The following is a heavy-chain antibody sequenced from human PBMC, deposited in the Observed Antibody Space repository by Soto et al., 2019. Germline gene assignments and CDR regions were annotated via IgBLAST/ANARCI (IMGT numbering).Heavy chain of an antibody. J-gene: IGHJ5*02. CDR2: ISAYNGNT. Sequence: ASVKVSCEASCYTFTSYCIIWVPQAPGQGLEWMGWISAYNGNTNYAQKLQCRVTMTTDTSTSTAYMELRSLRSDETAVYYCASVPHPLHYSDILEFDPWGQGNLVTVSS. CDR1: CYTFTSYC. D-gene: IGHD3-9*01. V-gene: IGHV1-18*01. CDR3: ASVPHPLHYSDILEFDP.